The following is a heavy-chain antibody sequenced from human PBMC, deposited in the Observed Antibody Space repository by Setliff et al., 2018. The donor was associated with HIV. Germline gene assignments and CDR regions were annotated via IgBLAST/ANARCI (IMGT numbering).Heavy chain of an antibody. D-gene: IGHD6-6*01. J-gene: IGHJ6*03. CDR3: ASCIAARHYYYYYYMDV. CDR1: GYTLTSYD. V-gene: IGHV1-8*02. CDR2: MNPNSGNT. Sequence: ASVKVSCKASGYTLTSYDINWVRQATGQGLEWMGWMNPNSGNTGYAQKFQGRVTMTRNTSISTAYMELNRLKSDDTAVYYCASCIAARHYYYYYYMDVWGKGTTVTVSS.